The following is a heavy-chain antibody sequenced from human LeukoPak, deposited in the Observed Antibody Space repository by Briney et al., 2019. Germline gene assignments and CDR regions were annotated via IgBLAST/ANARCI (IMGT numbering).Heavy chain of an antibody. D-gene: IGHD3-3*01. CDR1: GYTFTSYG. CDR2: ISAYNGNT. CDR3: ARDKASSRTIFGVVISTNWFDP. V-gene: IGHV1-18*01. Sequence: ASVKVSCKASGYTFTSYGISWMRQAPGQGLEWMGWISAYNGNTNYAQKLQGRVTMTTDTSTSTAYMELRSLRSDDTAVYYCARDKASSRTIFGVVISTNWFDPWGQGTLVTVSS. J-gene: IGHJ5*02.